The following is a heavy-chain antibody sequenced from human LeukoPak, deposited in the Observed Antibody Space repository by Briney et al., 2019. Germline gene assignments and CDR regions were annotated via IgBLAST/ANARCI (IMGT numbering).Heavy chain of an antibody. J-gene: IGHJ4*02. D-gene: IGHD2-15*01. CDR2: INHSGST. Sequence: SETLSLTCAVHGGSFSGYYWSWIRQPPGKGLEWIGEINHSGSTNYNPSLKSRVTISVDTSKNQFSLKLSSVTAADTAVYYCARSPRGSRRTLDYWGQGTLVTVSP. CDR1: GGSFSGYY. V-gene: IGHV4-34*01. CDR3: ARSPRGSRRTLDY.